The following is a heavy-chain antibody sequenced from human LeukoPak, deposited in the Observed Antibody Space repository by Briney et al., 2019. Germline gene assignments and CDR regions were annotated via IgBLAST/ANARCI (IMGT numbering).Heavy chain of an antibody. CDR3: ARRALTAADLDY. V-gene: IGHV4-59*12. CDR2: IYHSGST. Sequence: SETLSLTCTVSGGSISGDYWSWIRQSPGKGLEWIGEIYHSGSTNYNPSLKSRVTISVDKSKNQFSLKLSSVTAADTAVYYCARRALTAADLDYWGQGTLVTVSS. D-gene: IGHD6-13*01. CDR1: GGSISGDY. J-gene: IGHJ4*02.